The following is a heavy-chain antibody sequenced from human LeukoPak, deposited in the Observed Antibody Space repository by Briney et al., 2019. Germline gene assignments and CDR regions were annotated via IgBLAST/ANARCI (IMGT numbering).Heavy chain of an antibody. CDR1: GFTFSSHG. CDR2: ICPSGGIT. Sequence: GGSLRLSCAASGFTFSSHGMNWVRQAPGRGLEWVSGICPSGGITYYTDSVKGRFTISRDNAKNSLYLQMNSLRAEDTAVYYCAAVIDYWGQGTLVTVSS. J-gene: IGHJ4*02. CDR3: AAVIDY. V-gene: IGHV3-23*01.